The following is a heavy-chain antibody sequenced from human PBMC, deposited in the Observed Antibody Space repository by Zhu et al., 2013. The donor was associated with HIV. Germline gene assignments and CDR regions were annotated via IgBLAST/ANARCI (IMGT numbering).Heavy chain of an antibody. CDR1: GYTFNSHG. V-gene: IGHV1-18*01. J-gene: IGHJ6*02. CDR2: ISVYNGHT. D-gene: IGHD6-13*01. Sequence: QVQLVQSGVDVKKPGASLKVSCKASGYTFNSHGISWLRQAPGQGLEWLGWISVYNGHTNYAQKFQGRVTMTTDTSTTTAYMELRSLRPDDTAVYFCAREGGIAGTSSGMDVWGQGTTVTVS. CDR3: AREGGIAGTSSGMDV.